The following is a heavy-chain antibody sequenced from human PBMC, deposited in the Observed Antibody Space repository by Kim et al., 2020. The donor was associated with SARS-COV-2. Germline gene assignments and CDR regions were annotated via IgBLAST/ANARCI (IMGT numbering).Heavy chain of an antibody. CDR2: IWYDGSNK. D-gene: IGHD3-16*01. J-gene: IGHJ4*02. Sequence: GGSLRLSCAASGFTFSSYGMHWVRQAPGKGLEWVAVIWYDGSNKYYADSVKGRFTISRDNSKNTLYLQMNSLRAEDTAVYYCARADDYVTFDYWGQGTLVTVSS. CDR1: GFTFSSYG. V-gene: IGHV3-33*08. CDR3: ARADDYVTFDY.